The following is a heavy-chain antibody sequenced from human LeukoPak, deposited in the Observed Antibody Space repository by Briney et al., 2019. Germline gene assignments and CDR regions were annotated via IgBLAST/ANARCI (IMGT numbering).Heavy chain of an antibody. CDR3: AGGPATTGVNWFDP. CDR1: GYTFTGYY. Sequence: ASVKVSCKVSGYTFTGYYMHWVRQAPGQGLEWMGWINPNSGGTNYAQKFQGRVTMTRDTSISTAYMELSRLRSDDTAVYYCAGGPATTGVNWFDPWGQGTLVTVSS. D-gene: IGHD4-17*01. CDR2: INPNSGGT. J-gene: IGHJ5*02. V-gene: IGHV1-2*02.